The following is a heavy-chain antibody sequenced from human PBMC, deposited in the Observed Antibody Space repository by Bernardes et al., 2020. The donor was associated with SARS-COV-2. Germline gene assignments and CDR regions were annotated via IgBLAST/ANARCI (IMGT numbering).Heavy chain of an antibody. V-gene: IGHV3-48*04. Sequence: GGSLRLSCAASGFTFSSYSMDWVRQAPGKGLEWVSYISSSSSTIYYADSVKGRFTISRDNAKNSLYLQMNSLRAEDTAVYYCARGRENYYFDYWGQGTLVTVSS. CDR3: ARGRENYYFDY. CDR1: GFTFSSYS. CDR2: ISSSSSTI. J-gene: IGHJ4*02. D-gene: IGHD3-10*01.